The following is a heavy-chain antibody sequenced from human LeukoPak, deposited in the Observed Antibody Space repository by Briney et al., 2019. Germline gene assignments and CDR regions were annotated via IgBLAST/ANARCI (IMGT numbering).Heavy chain of an antibody. CDR1: GFTFSSYS. V-gene: IGHV3-21*01. Sequence: GGSLRLSCTASGFTFSSYSMNWVRQAPGKGLEWVSSISTSSSYIYYADSVKGRFTISRDNARNSLYLQMNTLRAEDTAVYYCASLKVGATRGGVTGVDYWGQGTLVTVSS. J-gene: IGHJ4*02. CDR3: ASLKVGATRGGVTGVDY. CDR2: ISTSSSYI. D-gene: IGHD1-26*01.